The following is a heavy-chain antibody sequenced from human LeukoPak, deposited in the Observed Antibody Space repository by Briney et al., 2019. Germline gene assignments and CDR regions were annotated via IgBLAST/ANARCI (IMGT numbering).Heavy chain of an antibody. CDR3: ARDVLTGYYLDY. Sequence: SETLSLTCAVYGGSFSSYYWSWIRQPPGKGLEWIGEINHSGSTNYNPSLKSRVTISVDTSKNEFSLKLSSVTAADTAVYYCARDVLTGYYLDYWGQGTLVTVSS. V-gene: IGHV4-34*01. CDR2: INHSGST. D-gene: IGHD3-9*01. CDR1: GGSFSSYY. J-gene: IGHJ4*02.